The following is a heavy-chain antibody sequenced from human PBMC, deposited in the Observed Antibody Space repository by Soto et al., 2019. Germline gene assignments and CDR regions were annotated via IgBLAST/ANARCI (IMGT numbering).Heavy chain of an antibody. CDR2: ISYDGSNK. V-gene: IGHV3-30*18. D-gene: IGHD3-22*01. Sequence: QVQLVESGGGVVQPGRSLRLSCAASGFTFSSYGMHWVRQAPGKGLEWVAVISYDGSNKYYADSVKGRFTISRDNSKNXLYLQMNSLRAEDTAVYYCAKASFTMIEGDYGMDVWGQGTTVTVSS. CDR3: AKASFTMIEGDYGMDV. CDR1: GFTFSSYG. J-gene: IGHJ6*02.